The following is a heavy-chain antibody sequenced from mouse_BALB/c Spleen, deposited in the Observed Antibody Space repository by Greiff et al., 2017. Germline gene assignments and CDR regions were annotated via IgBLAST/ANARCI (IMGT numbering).Heavy chain of an antibody. J-gene: IGHJ3*01. V-gene: IGHV1-87*01. CDR3: ARGGYDEAY. CDR1: GYTFTSYW. CDR2: IYPGDGDT. D-gene: IGHD2-14*01. Sequence: VQLQQSGAELARPGASVKLSCKASGYTFTSYWMQWVKQRPGQGLEWIGAIYPGDGDTRYTQKFKGKATLTADKSSSTAYMQLSSLASEDSAVYYCARGGYDEAYWGQGTLVTVSA.